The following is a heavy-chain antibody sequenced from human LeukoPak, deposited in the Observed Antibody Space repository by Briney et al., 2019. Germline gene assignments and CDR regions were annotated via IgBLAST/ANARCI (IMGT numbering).Heavy chain of an antibody. J-gene: IGHJ4*02. Sequence: ASVKVSSKASGYTFTSYGISWVRQAPGQGLEWMGWISAYNGNTNYAQKLQGRVTMTTDTSTSTAYMELRSLRSDDTAVYYCARGYYDSSGSPVLDYWGQGTLVTVSS. CDR3: ARGYYDSSGSPVLDY. CDR2: ISAYNGNT. V-gene: IGHV1-18*01. CDR1: GYTFTSYG. D-gene: IGHD3-22*01.